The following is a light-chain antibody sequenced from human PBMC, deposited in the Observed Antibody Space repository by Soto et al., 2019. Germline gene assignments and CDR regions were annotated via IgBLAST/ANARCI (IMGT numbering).Light chain of an antibody. CDR2: DAS. Sequence: EIVMTQSPATLSVSPGERATLSCRASQSVSSNLAWYQHKPGQAPRLLIYDASTRATGIPVRFSGSGSRTKFTLTITRLQSEDFPVYYCQQYNNWPVAFGPATKVDIK. CDR3: QQYNNWPVA. V-gene: IGKV3-15*01. CDR1: QSVSSN. J-gene: IGKJ3*01.